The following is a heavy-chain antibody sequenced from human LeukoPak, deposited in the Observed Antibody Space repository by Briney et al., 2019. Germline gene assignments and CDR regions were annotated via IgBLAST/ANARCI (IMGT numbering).Heavy chain of an antibody. D-gene: IGHD3-16*01. CDR1: GFTFSSYG. Sequence: GGSLRLSCAASGFTFSSYGMHWVRQAPGKGLEWVAVIWYDGSNKYYADSVKGRFTISRDNSKNTLYLQMNSLRAEDTAMYYCAREGEGYYDAFDIWGQGTMVTVSS. CDR3: AREGEGYYDAFDI. CDR2: IWYDGSNK. V-gene: IGHV3-33*01. J-gene: IGHJ3*02.